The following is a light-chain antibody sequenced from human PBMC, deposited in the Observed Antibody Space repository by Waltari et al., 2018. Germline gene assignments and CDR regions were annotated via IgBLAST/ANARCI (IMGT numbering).Light chain of an antibody. CDR2: DAS. Sequence: EIVLTQSPATLSLSPGERATLSCRTSQSVNSYLAWYQHKPGQAPRLLIYDASNRATGIPCRFSGSGSGTDFTLTISSLEPDDFALYYCQQRFTGPSITFGQGTRLEIK. J-gene: IGKJ5*01. CDR1: QSVNSY. CDR3: QQRFTGPSIT. V-gene: IGKV3-11*01.